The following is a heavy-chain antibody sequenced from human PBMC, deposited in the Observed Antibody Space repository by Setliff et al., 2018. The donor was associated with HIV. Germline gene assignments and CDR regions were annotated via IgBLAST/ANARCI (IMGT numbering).Heavy chain of an antibody. CDR3: ARCFLRCRRRWFDH. V-gene: IGHV4-59*01. J-gene: IGHJ5*02. D-gene: IGHD4-17*01. CDR1: GGSISSYY. Sequence: SETLSLTCTVSGGSISSYYWSWIRPPPGKGLEWIGYILYSGSTNYHPSLKSRVTISVDASKNQFSLRLSSVTAADTAVYYCARCFLRCRRRWFDHWGQGTLVTVSS. CDR2: ILYSGST.